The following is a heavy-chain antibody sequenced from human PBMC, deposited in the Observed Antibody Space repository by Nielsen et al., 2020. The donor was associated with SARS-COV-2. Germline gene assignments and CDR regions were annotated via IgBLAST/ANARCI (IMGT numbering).Heavy chain of an antibody. D-gene: IGHD3-10*01. CDR2: ISSSSSYI. V-gene: IGHV3-21*01. J-gene: IGHJ5*02. CDR3: ARGGHDYYGSGSYYSTGWFDP. Sequence: VRQAPGKGLEWVSSISSSSSYIYYADSVKGRFTISRDNAKNSLYLQMNSLRAEDTAVYYRARGGHDYYGSGSYYSTGWFDPWGQGTLVTVSS.